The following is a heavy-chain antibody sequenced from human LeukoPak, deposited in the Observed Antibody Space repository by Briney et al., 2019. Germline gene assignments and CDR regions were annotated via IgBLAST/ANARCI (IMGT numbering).Heavy chain of an antibody. D-gene: IGHD3-3*01. J-gene: IGHJ2*01. Sequence: SETLSLTCTVSGGSINSGDYYWSWIRQPPGKGLEWIGEINHSGSTNYNPSLKSRVTISVDTSKNQFSLKLSSVTVADTAVYYCARHQGVVDLWGRGSLVTVSS. CDR3: ARHQGVVDL. V-gene: IGHV4-39*01. CDR2: INHSGST. CDR1: GGSINSGDYY.